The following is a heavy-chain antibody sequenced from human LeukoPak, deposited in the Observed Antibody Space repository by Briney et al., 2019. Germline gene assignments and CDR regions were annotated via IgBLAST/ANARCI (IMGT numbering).Heavy chain of an antibody. CDR1: GFRFSDYY. V-gene: IGHV3-11*01. Sequence: GGSLRLSCAASGFRFSDYYMTWIRQAPGKGPEWVAYISSPGTTLYYVDPVKGRFTISRDNAKNSMYLQMNSLRAEDTAVYYCASGIQPRLSWFFDLWGRGTQVIVSS. J-gene: IGHJ2*01. D-gene: IGHD5-18*01. CDR3: ASGIQPRLSWFFDL. CDR2: ISSPGTTL.